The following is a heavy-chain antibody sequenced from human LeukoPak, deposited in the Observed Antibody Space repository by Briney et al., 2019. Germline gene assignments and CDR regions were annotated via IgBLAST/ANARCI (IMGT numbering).Heavy chain of an antibody. CDR3: ARGRYYDNSVYYYFDY. J-gene: IGHJ4*02. CDR1: GFTFSSYA. D-gene: IGHD3-22*01. CDR2: ISGSGGST. Sequence: GGSQRLSCAASGFTFSSYAMSWVRQAPGMGLAWVSAISGSGGSTYYADSVKGRFTISRDTSKNTLYLQMISLRAEDTAVYYCARGRYYDNSVYYYFDYWGQGTLVTVSS. V-gene: IGHV3-23*01.